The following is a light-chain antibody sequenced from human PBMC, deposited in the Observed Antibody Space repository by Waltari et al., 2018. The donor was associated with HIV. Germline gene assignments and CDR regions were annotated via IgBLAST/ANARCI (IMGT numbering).Light chain of an antibody. CDR2: VGSNGIGG. CDR1: SGFSNYK. Sequence: QPVLTQPPSASASLGASLTLTCTLSSGFSNYKVDWYQQKPGKGPRYVARVGSNGIGGSNEEDVPDRFSVLGSGLNRTLTIKNLQEEDEGDYDCGTDHARENDFFWLFGGGTKVTVL. CDR3: GTDHARENDFFWL. V-gene: IGLV9-49*03. J-gene: IGLJ3*02.